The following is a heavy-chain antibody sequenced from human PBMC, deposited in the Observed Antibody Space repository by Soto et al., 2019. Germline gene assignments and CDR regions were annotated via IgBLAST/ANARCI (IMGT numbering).Heavy chain of an antibody. D-gene: IGHD1-26*01. CDR2: IHNSGST. CDR1: GGSISISNW. CDR3: ARGGYYFYMDV. Sequence: QVQLQESGPGLVKPSETLSLTCAVSGGSISISNWWSWVRQTPGKGLEWIGQIHNSGSTNYSPSLTSQVTISVDKSKNQFSLKMNSVTAADTAVDYCARGGYYFYMDVWGKGTTVTVSS. V-gene: IGHV4-4*02. J-gene: IGHJ6*03.